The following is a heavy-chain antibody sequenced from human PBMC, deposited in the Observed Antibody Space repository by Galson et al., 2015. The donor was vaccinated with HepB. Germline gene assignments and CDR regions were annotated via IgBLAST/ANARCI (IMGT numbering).Heavy chain of an antibody. CDR3: AKGVEKDDDVWGSFGYNFGLDV. CDR1: GFISSMYW. CDR2: IKEDGSEK. Sequence: SLRLSCAASGFISSMYWMNWVRQAPGKGLEWVANIKEDGSEKNYVDSVKGRFTISRDNSKNTLYLQMNSLRAEDTAAYYCAKGVEKDDDVWGSFGYNFGLDVWGQGTLVSASS. V-gene: IGHV3-7*05. J-gene: IGHJ5*02. D-gene: IGHD3-16*01.